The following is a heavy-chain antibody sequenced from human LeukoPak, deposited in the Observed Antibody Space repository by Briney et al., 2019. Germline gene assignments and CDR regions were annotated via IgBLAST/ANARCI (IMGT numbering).Heavy chain of an antibody. V-gene: IGHV5-51*01. CDR2: IYPDDSDT. Sequence: GESLKISCKGSGYSFISYWIGWVRQMPGKGLEWMGVIYPDDSDTRYSPSFQGQVTISADKSISTAYLQWSSLKASVTAMYYCARRAANSPFDYWGQGALVTVSS. J-gene: IGHJ4*02. CDR3: ARRAANSPFDY. D-gene: IGHD4-23*01. CDR1: GYSFISYW.